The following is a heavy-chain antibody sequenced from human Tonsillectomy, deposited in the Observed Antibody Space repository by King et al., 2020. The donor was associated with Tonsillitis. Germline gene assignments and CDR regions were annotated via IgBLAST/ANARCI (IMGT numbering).Heavy chain of an antibody. Sequence: QLQESGPGLVKPSETLSLTCTVSGGSISSYYWSWIRQPPGKGLEWIGYIYYSGSTNYNPSLKSRVTISVDTSKNQFSLKLSSVTAADTAVYYCARHSSGWYRVNYYHYGMDVWGQGTTVTVSS. D-gene: IGHD6-19*01. J-gene: IGHJ6*02. V-gene: IGHV4-59*08. CDR1: GGSISSYY. CDR2: IYYSGST. CDR3: ARHSSGWYRVNYYHYGMDV.